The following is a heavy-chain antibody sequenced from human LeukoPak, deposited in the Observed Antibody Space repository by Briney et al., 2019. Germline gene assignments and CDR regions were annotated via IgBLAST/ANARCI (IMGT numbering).Heavy chain of an antibody. Sequence: PGRSLRLSCAASGFTFSSYAMHWVRQAPGKGLEWVAVISYDGSNKYYADSVKGRFTISRDNSKNTLYLQMNSLRAEDTAVYYCAREAKSLRVAARGSLDYWGQGTLVTVSS. CDR3: AREAKSLRVAARGSLDY. D-gene: IGHD2-15*01. V-gene: IGHV3-30-3*01. CDR2: ISYDGSNK. J-gene: IGHJ4*02. CDR1: GFTFSSYA.